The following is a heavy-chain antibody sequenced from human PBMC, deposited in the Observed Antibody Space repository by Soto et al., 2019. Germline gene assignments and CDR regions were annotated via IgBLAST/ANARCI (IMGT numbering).Heavy chain of an antibody. CDR2: ISYDGSNK. CDR3: AKDDGDYDPYFDY. Sequence: GGSLRLSCAASGFTFSSYGMHWVRQAPGKGLEWVAVISYDGSNKYYADSVKGRFTISRDNSKNTLYLQMNSLRAEDTAVYYCAKDDGDYDPYFDYWGQGTLVTVSS. V-gene: IGHV3-30*18. D-gene: IGHD4-17*01. J-gene: IGHJ4*02. CDR1: GFTFSSYG.